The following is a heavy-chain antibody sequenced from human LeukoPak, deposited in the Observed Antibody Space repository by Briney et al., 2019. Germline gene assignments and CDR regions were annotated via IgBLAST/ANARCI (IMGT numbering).Heavy chain of an antibody. CDR1: GGSISGYY. D-gene: IGHD4-23*01. CDR3: AREPTPNWFDR. CDR2: IYNSGST. Sequence: PSETLSLTCTVSGGSISGYYWSWIRQPPGKGLEWIGYIYNSGSTNYNPPLKSRVTISVDTSKNQFSLNLNSVTAADTAVYYCAREPTPNWFDRWGQGTLVTVSS. V-gene: IGHV4-59*01. J-gene: IGHJ5*02.